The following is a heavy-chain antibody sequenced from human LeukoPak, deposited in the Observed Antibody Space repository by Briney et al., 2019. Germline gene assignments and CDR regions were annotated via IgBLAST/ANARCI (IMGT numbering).Heavy chain of an antibody. D-gene: IGHD5-12*01. CDR3: ARVVAPTEFDY. CDR2: ISAYNGNT. V-gene: IGHV1-18*01. CDR1: GYTFTSYG. J-gene: IGHJ4*02. Sequence: ASVKVSCTASGYTFTSYGISWVRQAPGQGLEWMGWISAYNGNTNYTQKLQGRVTMTTDTSTSTAYMELRSLRSDDTAVYYCARVVAPTEFDYWGQGTLVTVSS.